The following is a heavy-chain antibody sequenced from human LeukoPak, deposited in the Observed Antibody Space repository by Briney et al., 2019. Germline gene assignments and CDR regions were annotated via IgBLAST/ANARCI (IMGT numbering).Heavy chain of an antibody. J-gene: IGHJ3*02. CDR1: GGSITSSSYY. Sequence: SETLSPTCTVSGGSITSSSYYWGWIRQPPGKGLAWIGSVYYSGNTYYSSSLKSRVTISVDTSKNQFSLKLSSVTAADTAIYYCTREYGFMTTVFHAFDIWGQGTMVTVSS. D-gene: IGHD4-17*01. V-gene: IGHV4-39*07. CDR3: TREYGFMTTVFHAFDI. CDR2: VYYSGNT.